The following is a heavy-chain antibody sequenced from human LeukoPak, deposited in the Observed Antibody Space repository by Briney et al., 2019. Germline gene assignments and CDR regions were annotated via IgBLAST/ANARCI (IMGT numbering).Heavy chain of an antibody. CDR3: ARRGSWAQHTDY. Sequence: GASVKVSCKASGGTFSSYAISWVRQAPGQGLEWMGGIIPIFGTANYAQKFQGRVTITADESTSTAYMELSSLRSEDTAAYYCARRGSWAQHTDYWGQGTLVTVSS. D-gene: IGHD6-13*01. J-gene: IGHJ4*02. V-gene: IGHV1-69*13. CDR1: GGTFSSYA. CDR2: IIPIFGTA.